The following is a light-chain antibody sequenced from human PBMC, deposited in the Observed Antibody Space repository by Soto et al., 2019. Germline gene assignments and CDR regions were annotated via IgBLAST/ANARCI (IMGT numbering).Light chain of an antibody. Sequence: DIQLTQSPSTLSESLGDRVTITCRASQSISSWLAWYQQKPGTAPKLLIYKASTLQSGVPSRFSGSGSGTEFTLTISSLQPDDSATYYCQQYNDNWTFGQGTKVDIK. CDR1: QSISSW. CDR3: QQYNDNWT. V-gene: IGKV1-5*03. CDR2: KAS. J-gene: IGKJ1*01.